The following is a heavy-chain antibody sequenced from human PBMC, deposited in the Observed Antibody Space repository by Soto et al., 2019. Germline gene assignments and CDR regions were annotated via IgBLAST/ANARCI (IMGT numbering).Heavy chain of an antibody. CDR2: ISYDGSNK. CDR1: GFTFSSYS. J-gene: IGHJ4*02. V-gene: IGHV3-30*03. Sequence: VQLVESGGGLVKPGGSLRLSCAASGFTFSSYSMNWVRQAPGKGLEWVAVISYDGSNKYYADSVKGRFTISRDNSKNTLYLQMNSMRAEDTAVYYCARVDTMIVVVMAELDYWGQGTLVTVSS. CDR3: ARVDTMIVVVMAELDY. D-gene: IGHD3-22*01.